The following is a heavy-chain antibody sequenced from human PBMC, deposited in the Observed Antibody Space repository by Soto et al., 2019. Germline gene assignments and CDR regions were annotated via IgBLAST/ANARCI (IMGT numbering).Heavy chain of an antibody. CDR2: ISYDGSNK. V-gene: IGHV3-30-3*01. CDR3: ARALPMIVVVITTGAFDI. J-gene: IGHJ3*02. D-gene: IGHD3-22*01. Sequence: QVQLVESGGGVVQPGRSLRLSCAASGFTFSSYAMHWVRQAPGKGLEWVAVISYDGSNKYYADSVKGRFTISRDNSKNKLYLQMNSLRAEDTAVYYCARALPMIVVVITTGAFDIWGQGTMVTVSS. CDR1: GFTFSSYA.